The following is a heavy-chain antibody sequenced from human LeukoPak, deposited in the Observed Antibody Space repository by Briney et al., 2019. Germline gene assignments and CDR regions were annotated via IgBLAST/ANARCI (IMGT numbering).Heavy chain of an antibody. V-gene: IGHV3-23*01. J-gene: IGHJ3*02. CDR3: AKGPPSTYCSGTSCRNYDAFDI. Sequence: GGSLRLSCAASGFTFSSYAMSWVRQAPGKGLEWVSAISGSGGSTYYADSVKGRFTISRDNSKNTLYLQMNSLRAEDTAVYYCAKGPPSTYCSGTSCRNYDAFDIWGQGTMVTVSS. D-gene: IGHD2-2*01. CDR1: GFTFSSYA. CDR2: ISGSGGST.